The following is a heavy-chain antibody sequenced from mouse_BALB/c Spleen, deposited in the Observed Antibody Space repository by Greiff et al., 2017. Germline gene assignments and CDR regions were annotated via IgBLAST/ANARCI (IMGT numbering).Heavy chain of an antibody. CDR3: AREGDGYFLYYFDY. Sequence: VHVKQSGAELVKPGASVKLSCTASGFNIKDTYMHWVKQRPEQGLEWIGRIDPANGNTKYDPKFQGKATITADTSSNTAYLQLSSLTSEDTAVYYCAREGDGYFLYYFDYWGQGTTLTVSS. V-gene: IGHV14-3*02. CDR2: IDPANGNT. J-gene: IGHJ2*01. CDR1: GFNIKDTY. D-gene: IGHD2-3*01.